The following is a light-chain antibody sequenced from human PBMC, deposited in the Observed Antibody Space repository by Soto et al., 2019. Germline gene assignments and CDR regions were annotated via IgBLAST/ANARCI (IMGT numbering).Light chain of an antibody. CDR1: QSVSSSY. Sequence: EIVLTQSPGTLSLSPGERATLSYRASQSVSSSYLAWYHQKPGQAPRLLIYGASSRAAGIPDRFSGSGSGTDFTLTISRLEPEDFAVYYCQQYGSSPYTFGQGTKLEIQ. J-gene: IGKJ2*01. CDR2: GAS. CDR3: QQYGSSPYT. V-gene: IGKV3-20*01.